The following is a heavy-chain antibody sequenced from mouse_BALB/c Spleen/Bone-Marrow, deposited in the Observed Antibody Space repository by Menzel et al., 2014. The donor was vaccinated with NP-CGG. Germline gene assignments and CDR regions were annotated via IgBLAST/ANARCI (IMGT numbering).Heavy chain of an antibody. J-gene: IGHJ3*01. V-gene: IGHV4-1*02. D-gene: IGHD1-2*01. CDR1: GFDFSRYW. CDR3: AKNYYCGYVAY. CDR2: INPDSSTI. Sequence: EVKLMESGGGLVQPGGSLKLSCAASGFDFSRYWMTWVRQAPGKGLEWIGEINPDSSTINYTPSLKDKFIISRDNAKNTLYLQMSKVRSEAAAFYYCAKNYYCGYVAYWGQGTLVTVSA.